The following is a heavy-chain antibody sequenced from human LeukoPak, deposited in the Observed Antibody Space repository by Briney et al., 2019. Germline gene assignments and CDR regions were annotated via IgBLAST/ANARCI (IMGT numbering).Heavy chain of an antibody. CDR1: GFTLSSYS. D-gene: IGHD3-22*01. J-gene: IGHJ4*02. Sequence: GGSLRLSCAASGFTLSSYSMNWVRQAPGKGLEWVSSISSSSSYIYYADSVKGRFTISRDNAKNSLYLQVNSLRAEDTALYYCARNFGGGDSSGPYYWGQGTLVTVSS. CDR3: ARNFGGGDSSGPYY. CDR2: ISSSSSYI. V-gene: IGHV3-21*04.